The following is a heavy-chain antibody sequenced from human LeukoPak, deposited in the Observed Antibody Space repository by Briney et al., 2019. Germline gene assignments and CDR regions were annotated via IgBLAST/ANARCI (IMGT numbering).Heavy chain of an antibody. J-gene: IGHJ4*02. D-gene: IGHD5-18*01. CDR2: IRYDGSNK. Sequence: GGSLRLSCAVSGFTFSSYGMHWVLQAPGNGLEWVAFIRYDGSNKYYADSVKGRFTISRDNSKNTLYLQMNSLRAEDTAVYYCAKVRYSYGSNYFDYWGQGTLVTVSS. V-gene: IGHV3-30*02. CDR1: GFTFSSYG. CDR3: AKVRYSYGSNYFDY.